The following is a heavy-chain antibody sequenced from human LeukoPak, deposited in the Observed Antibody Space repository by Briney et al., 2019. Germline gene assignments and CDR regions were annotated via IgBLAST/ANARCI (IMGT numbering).Heavy chain of an antibody. Sequence: ASVKVSCKASGYTFTEYGISRLRQAPGQGLEWMGWISVYSGNTDYAQKLQGRLTMTIDTSTSTAYVELRSLRSDDTAVYYCTRGGIAMAGTCAFDIWGQGTMVTVSS. CDR1: GYTFTEYG. CDR3: TRGGIAMAGTCAFDI. J-gene: IGHJ3*02. CDR2: ISVYSGNT. D-gene: IGHD6-19*01. V-gene: IGHV1-18*01.